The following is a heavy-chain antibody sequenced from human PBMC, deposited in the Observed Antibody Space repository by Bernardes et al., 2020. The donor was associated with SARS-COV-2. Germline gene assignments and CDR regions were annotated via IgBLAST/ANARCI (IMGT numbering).Heavy chain of an antibody. CDR3: ARPRYTSGHANAFDI. V-gene: IGHV5-51*01. CDR1: GYSFTTYW. J-gene: IGHJ3*02. Sequence: GESLKISCKGSGYSFTTYWIGWVRQLPGRGLESMGFIYPGDSDTRYSPSFKGQVTISADKSISTAYLQWSSLKASDTAMYYCARPRYTSGHANAFDIWGQGTMVTVSS. D-gene: IGHD6-19*01. CDR2: IYPGDSDT.